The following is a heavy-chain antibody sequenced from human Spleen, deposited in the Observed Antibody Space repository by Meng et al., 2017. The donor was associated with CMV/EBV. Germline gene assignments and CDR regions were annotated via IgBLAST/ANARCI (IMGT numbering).Heavy chain of an antibody. Sequence: ASVKVSCKASGYTFTAYYVHWLRQAPGQGLEWMGWINPNTGDTNYAQRFQARVTLTRDTSSSTVFMELSRLRFDDTAVYYCAKEGQLRLSPKRANTCFDPWGQGTLVTVSS. D-gene: IGHD1-26*01. V-gene: IGHV1-2*02. CDR2: INPNTGDT. CDR3: AKEGQLRLSPKRANTCFDP. J-gene: IGHJ5*02. CDR1: GYTFTAYY.